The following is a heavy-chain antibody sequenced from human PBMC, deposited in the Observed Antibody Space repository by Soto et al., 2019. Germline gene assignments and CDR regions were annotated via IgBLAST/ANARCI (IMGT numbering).Heavy chain of an antibody. Sequence: QVQLVQSGAEVKKPGSSVKVSCKASGGTFSSYAISWVRQAPGQGLEWMGGIIPIFGTANYAQKFQGRVTITADESTSTAQMELGSLGSEDTAVYYCGSQMGVTGTYGHYYGMDVWGQGTTVTVSS. D-gene: IGHD1-7*01. CDR3: GSQMGVTGTYGHYYGMDV. CDR2: IIPIFGTA. J-gene: IGHJ6*02. CDR1: GGTFSSYA. V-gene: IGHV1-69*12.